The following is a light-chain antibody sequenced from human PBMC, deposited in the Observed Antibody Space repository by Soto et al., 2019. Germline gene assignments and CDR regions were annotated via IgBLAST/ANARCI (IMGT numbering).Light chain of an antibody. CDR1: SSNVGGNP. V-gene: IGLV1-44*01. Sequence: QSVLTQPPSASGTPGQRVTISCSGSSSNVGGNPVNWYQHVPTTAPKLLIYTNTQRPSGVPDRFSGSKSGTSASLAISDLQSEDEADYYCASWDDSLNGPVFGTGTKLTVL. CDR2: TNT. J-gene: IGLJ1*01. CDR3: ASWDDSLNGPV.